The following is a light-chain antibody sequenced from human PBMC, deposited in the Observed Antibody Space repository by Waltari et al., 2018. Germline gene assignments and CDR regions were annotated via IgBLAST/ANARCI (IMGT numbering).Light chain of an antibody. CDR3: GAWDDSLSGPV. J-gene: IGLJ3*02. Sequence: QSVLTQPPSASGTPGQRVTISCSGSSSDIVSTYVYWYQQLPGTAPKLLIYRSNQPPSGVPDRFSGSRSGTSASLAICGLRSEDEADYHCGAWDDSLSGPVFGGGTKLTVL. CDR2: RSN. V-gene: IGLV1-47*01. CDR1: SSDIVSTY.